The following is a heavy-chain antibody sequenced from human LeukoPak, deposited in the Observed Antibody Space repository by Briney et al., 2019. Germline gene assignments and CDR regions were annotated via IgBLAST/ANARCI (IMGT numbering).Heavy chain of an antibody. Sequence: GGSVRLSCAASGYTFNDYYMTWVRQAPGEGLEWVSHISGSGITIYYADSVKGRFTISRDNAKRSLYLHMNSLRVEDTAFYFCARESSAGATGDYSDYWGQGALGTVSS. CDR2: ISGSGITI. D-gene: IGHD1-26*01. CDR3: ARESSAGATGDYSDY. J-gene: IGHJ4*02. CDR1: GYTFNDYY. V-gene: IGHV3-11*01.